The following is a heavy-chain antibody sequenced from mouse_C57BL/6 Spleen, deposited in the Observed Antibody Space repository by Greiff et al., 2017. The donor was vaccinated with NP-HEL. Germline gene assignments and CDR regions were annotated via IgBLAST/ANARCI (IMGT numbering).Heavy chain of an antibody. Sequence: VQLVESGPELVKPGASVKISCKASGYAFSSSWMNWVKQRPGKGLEWIGRIYPGDGDTNYNGKFKGKATLTADKSSSTAYMQLSSLTSEDSAVYFCARFYYDYVYFDYWGQGTTLTVSS. J-gene: IGHJ2*01. D-gene: IGHD2-4*01. CDR3: ARFYYDYVYFDY. CDR2: IYPGDGDT. V-gene: IGHV1-82*01. CDR1: GYAFSSSW.